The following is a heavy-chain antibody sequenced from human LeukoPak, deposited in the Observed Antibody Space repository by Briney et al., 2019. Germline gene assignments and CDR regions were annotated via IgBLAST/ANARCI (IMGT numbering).Heavy chain of an antibody. CDR3: ARDGGIRPHAFDI. Sequence: PSETLSLICTVSGGSISSYYWSWIRQPPGKGLEWIGYIYYSGSTNYNPSLKSRVTISVDTSKNQFSLKLSSVTAADTAVYYCARDGGIRPHAFDIWGQGTMVTISS. J-gene: IGHJ3*02. D-gene: IGHD3-16*01. CDR2: IYYSGST. V-gene: IGHV4-59*01. CDR1: GGSISSYY.